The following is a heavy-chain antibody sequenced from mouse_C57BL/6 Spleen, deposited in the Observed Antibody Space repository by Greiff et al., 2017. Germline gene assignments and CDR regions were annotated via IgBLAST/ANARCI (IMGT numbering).Heavy chain of an antibody. J-gene: IGHJ3*01. D-gene: IGHD2-4*01. CDR1: GYTFTDYN. CDR2: INPNNGGT. Sequence: EVQLQQSGPELVKPGASVKIPCKASGYTFTDYNMDWVKQSHGKSLEWIGDINPNNGGTIYNQKFKGKATLTVDKSSSTAYMELRSLTSEDTAVYYCARSYDYDGLGFAYWGQGTLVTVSA. V-gene: IGHV1-18*01. CDR3: ARSYDYDGLGFAY.